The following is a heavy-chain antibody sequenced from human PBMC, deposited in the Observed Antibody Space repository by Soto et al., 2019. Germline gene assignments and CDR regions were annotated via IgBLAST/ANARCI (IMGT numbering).Heavy chain of an antibody. D-gene: IGHD1-26*01. Sequence: SETLSLTCTVSGGSISSYYWSWIRQPPGKGLEWIGYIYYSGTTNYNPSLKSRVTISVDTSKNQFSLKLSSVTAADTAVYYCERYSGRYSYNWFDHWGQGTLVTVSS. CDR2: IYYSGTT. CDR1: GGSISSYY. CDR3: ERYSGRYSYNWFDH. J-gene: IGHJ5*02. V-gene: IGHV4-59*01.